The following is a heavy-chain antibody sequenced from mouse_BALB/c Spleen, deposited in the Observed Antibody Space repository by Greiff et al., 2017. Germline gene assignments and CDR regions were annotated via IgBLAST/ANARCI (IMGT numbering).Heavy chain of an antibody. CDR1: GFTFTDYY. CDR3: ARHRYGYYYYAMDY. J-gene: IGHJ4*01. D-gene: IGHD1-2*01. V-gene: IGHV7-3*02. Sequence: EVKLMESGGGLVQPGGSLRLSCATSGFTFTDYYMSWVRQPPGKALEWLGFIRNKANGYTTEYSASVKGRFTISRDNSQSILYLQMNTLRAEDSATYYCARHRYGYYYYAMDYWGQGTSVTVSS. CDR2: IRNKANGYTT.